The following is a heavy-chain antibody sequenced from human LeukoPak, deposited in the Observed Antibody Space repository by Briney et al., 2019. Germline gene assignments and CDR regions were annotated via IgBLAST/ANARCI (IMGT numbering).Heavy chain of an antibody. J-gene: IGHJ6*02. Sequence: SQTLSLTCAISGDSVSNNIAAWNWIRQSPSRGLEWLGRTYYRCKWYSDYAVAVQSRITINADTSNNQSSQQLNSMTPEDTAVYYCVRDQHGMDVWGQGTTVTVSS. CDR2: TYYRCKWYS. CDR3: VRDQHGMDV. CDR1: GDSVSNNIAA. V-gene: IGHV6-1*01.